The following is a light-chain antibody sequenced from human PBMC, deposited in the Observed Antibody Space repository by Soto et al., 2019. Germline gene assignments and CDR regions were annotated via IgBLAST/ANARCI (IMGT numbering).Light chain of an antibody. CDR2: WAS. V-gene: IGKV4-1*01. CDR1: ESVLYSSNNKNY. CDR3: QQYYSTLT. Sequence: DIVMTQSPDSLAVSLGERATSNCKSSESVLYSSNNKNYLAWYQQKPGQPPKLLIYWASTRESGVPDRFSGSGSGTDFTLTISSLQAEDVAVYYCQQYYSTLTFGGGTKV. J-gene: IGKJ4*01.